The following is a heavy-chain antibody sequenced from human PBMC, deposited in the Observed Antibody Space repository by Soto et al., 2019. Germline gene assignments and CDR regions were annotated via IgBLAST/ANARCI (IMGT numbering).Heavy chain of an antibody. V-gene: IGHV3-30-3*01. Sequence: LRLSCAASGFTFNIYALHWVRQAPGKGLEWVAVISFDGTKKYYSDSVKGRFTISRDNLKNTLYLQMNNLRVEDAALYFCAREDDYGYRYINYGLDVWGQGTTVTVYS. CDR2: ISFDGTKK. D-gene: IGHD4-17*01. CDR3: AREDDYGYRYINYGLDV. J-gene: IGHJ6*02. CDR1: GFTFNIYA.